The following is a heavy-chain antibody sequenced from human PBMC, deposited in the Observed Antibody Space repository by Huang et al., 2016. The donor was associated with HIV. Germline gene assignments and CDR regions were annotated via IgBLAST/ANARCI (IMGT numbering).Heavy chain of an antibody. CDR1: GVSLSTSGVG. Sequence: QITLKESGPTLVKPTQTLTLTCTVSGVSLSTSGVGVGWIRQPPGKALEWLALIYWNDDKRYSQSLRSRLTITRDTSKKQVVLRMTNMDPVDTATYHCAQTIVITVAEDIGISGVDAFDIWGQGTMVTVSS. D-gene: IGHD3-16*01. J-gene: IGHJ3*02. V-gene: IGHV2-5*01. CDR3: AQTIVITVAEDIGISGVDAFDI. CDR2: IYWNDDK.